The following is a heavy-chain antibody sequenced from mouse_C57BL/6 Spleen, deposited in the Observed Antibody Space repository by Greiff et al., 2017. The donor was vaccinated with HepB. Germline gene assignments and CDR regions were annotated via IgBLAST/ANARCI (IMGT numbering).Heavy chain of an antibody. Sequence: DVKLVESGGGLVKPGGSLKLSCAASGFTFTSYAMPWVRQTPEKSLEWVGTISDGGSYTYYPDNIKGRLTITRDNANNNPYMQMSHLKSEDSAVYYCARDATDEYDHLDFEVWGTGTTVTVSS. V-gene: IGHV5-4*01. CDR1: GFTFTSYA. J-gene: IGHJ1*03. CDR3: ARDATDEYDHLDFEV. CDR2: ISDGGSYT. D-gene: IGHD2-4*01.